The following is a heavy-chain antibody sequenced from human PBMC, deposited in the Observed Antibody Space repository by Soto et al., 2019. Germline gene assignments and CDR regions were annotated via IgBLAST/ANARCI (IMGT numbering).Heavy chain of an antibody. V-gene: IGHV4-31*03. D-gene: IGHD2-21*01. Sequence: QVQLQESGPGLVKPSQPLSLTCTVSGGSIKSNDYYWNWIRQHPEKGLEWIGYIYSSESTFYNPSLKSRVSMSVDMSKNHFSLRLTSVTAAYTAVYYCARAIRIVHLKGPTTDTFDIWGQGTLVSFSS. CDR1: GGSIKSNDYY. J-gene: IGHJ3*02. CDR2: IYSSEST. CDR3: ARAIRIVHLKGPTTDTFDI.